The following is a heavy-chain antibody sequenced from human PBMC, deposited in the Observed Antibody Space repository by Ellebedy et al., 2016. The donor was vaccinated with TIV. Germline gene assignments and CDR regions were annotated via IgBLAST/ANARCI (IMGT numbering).Heavy chain of an antibody. J-gene: IGHJ4*02. CDR1: GYSFTSYW. Sequence: GESLTISCKASGYSFTSYWIGWVRPMPGKGLEWLGVVYPGDSDARYSPSFQGQVTISVDKSMSTTYLQWSSLKASDTATYYCARQRGRWPTPWADVWGQGTLVTVSS. CDR2: VYPGDSDA. D-gene: IGHD5-24*01. V-gene: IGHV5-51*01. CDR3: ARQRGRWPTPWADV.